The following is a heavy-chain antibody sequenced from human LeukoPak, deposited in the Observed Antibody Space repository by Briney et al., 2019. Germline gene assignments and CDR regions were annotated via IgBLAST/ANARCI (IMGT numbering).Heavy chain of an antibody. J-gene: IGHJ4*02. CDR2: IYYSGST. CDR1: GGSISSSNYY. D-gene: IGHD1-26*01. V-gene: IGHV4-39*01. Sequence: KPSETLSLTCTVSGGSISSSNYYWGWIRQPPGEGLEWIGYIYYSGSTYYNPSLKSRVTMSVDTSKNQFSLKLSSVTAADTAVYYCARYYSGSYGFDYWGQGTLVTVSS. CDR3: ARYYSGSYGFDY.